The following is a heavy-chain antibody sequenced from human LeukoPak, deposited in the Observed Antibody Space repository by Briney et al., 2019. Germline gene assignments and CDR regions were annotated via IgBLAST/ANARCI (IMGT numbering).Heavy chain of an antibody. J-gene: IGHJ4*02. V-gene: IGHV4-59*08. CDR2: IYYSGST. CDR3: ARYGYYYDSSGYYYVGFDY. Sequence: SETLSLTCTVSGGSISSYYWSWIRQPPGKGLEWIGYIYYSGSTNYNPSLKSRVTISVDTSENQFSLKLSSVTAADTAVYYCARYGYYYDSSGYYYVGFDYWGQGTLVTVSS. CDR1: GGSISSYY. D-gene: IGHD3-22*01.